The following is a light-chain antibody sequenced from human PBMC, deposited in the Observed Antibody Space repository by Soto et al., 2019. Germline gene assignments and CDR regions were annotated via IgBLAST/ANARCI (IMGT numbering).Light chain of an antibody. CDR1: QSVLYSSSNKNY. V-gene: IGKV4-1*01. Sequence: DIVMTQSPDSLAVSLGERATINCKSSQSVLYSSSNKNYLAWYQQKPGQPPKLLIYWASTRESGVPDRFSGSGSGTDFTRTFSSVQDEDVAVYYRQHYYRAPQTFRDGTKV. CDR2: WAS. J-gene: IGKJ1*01. CDR3: QHYYRAPQT.